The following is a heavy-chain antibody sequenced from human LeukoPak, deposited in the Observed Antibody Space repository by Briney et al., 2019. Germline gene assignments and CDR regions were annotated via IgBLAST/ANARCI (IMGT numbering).Heavy chain of an antibody. CDR2: IYYTGTA. D-gene: IGHD3-16*02. V-gene: IGHV4-39*01. Sequence: SETLSLTCSVSGDSLTTSFYFWGWVRQPPGKALEWIGSIYYTGTAYYNPSLKNRVIISEDTSKNQFYLQMTSVTAADTALYFCARHSKIVLATGWFDPWGQGVLVTVSS. J-gene: IGHJ5*02. CDR3: ARHSKIVLATGWFDP. CDR1: GDSLTTSFYF.